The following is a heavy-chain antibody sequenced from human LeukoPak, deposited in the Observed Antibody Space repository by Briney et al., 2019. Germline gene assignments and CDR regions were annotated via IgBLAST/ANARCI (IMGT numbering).Heavy chain of an antibody. Sequence: GASVKVSCKASGYNFISYYVQWVRQAPGQGLEWMGVINPSGGFTKYAQKFQGRVTMTRDTSTSTVYMELSSLRSDDTAVYYCARDKKVGAGNVFDFWGHGTMVTVSS. CDR2: INPSGGFT. J-gene: IGHJ3*01. CDR3: ARDKKVGAGNVFDF. D-gene: IGHD1-26*01. V-gene: IGHV1-46*01. CDR1: GYNFISYY.